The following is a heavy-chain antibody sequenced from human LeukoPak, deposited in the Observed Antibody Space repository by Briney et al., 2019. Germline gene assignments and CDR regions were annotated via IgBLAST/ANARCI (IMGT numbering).Heavy chain of an antibody. V-gene: IGHV3-15*01. D-gene: IGHD1-26*01. J-gene: IGHJ4*02. CDR2: IRNKSDGGTA. CDR1: GFIFSNAW. CDR3: TTWGVSFSRY. Sequence: GGSLRLSCAASGFIFSNAWMAWVRQAPGKGLVFVGRIRNKSDGGTADSADPLKGRFPISRADSTNTLYLQMDSLETEDTAVYYCTTWGVSFSRYWGRGTLVSVLS.